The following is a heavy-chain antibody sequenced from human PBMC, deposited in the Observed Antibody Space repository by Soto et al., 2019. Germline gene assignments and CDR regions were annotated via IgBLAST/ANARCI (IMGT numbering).Heavy chain of an antibody. V-gene: IGHV2-70*01. CDR2: IDWDDDK. Sequence: SGPTLVNPTQTLTLTCTFSGFSLSTSGMCVSWIRQPPGKALEWLALIDWDDDKYYSTSLKTRLTISKDTSKNQVVLTMTNMDPVDTATYYCARILNSSGWSYYFDYWGQGTLVTVSS. CDR1: GFSLSTSGMC. CDR3: ARILNSSGWSYYFDY. J-gene: IGHJ4*02. D-gene: IGHD6-19*01.